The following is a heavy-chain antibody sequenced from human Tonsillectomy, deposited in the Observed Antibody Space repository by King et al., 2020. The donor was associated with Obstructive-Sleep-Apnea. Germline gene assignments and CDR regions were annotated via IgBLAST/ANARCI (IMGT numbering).Heavy chain of an antibody. CDR2: IYPGDSDT. Sequence: VQLVESGAEVKKPGESLKTSCKGSGYSFTSYWIGWVRQMPGKGLEWMGIIYPGDSDTRYSPSFQGQVTISADKSISTAYLQWSSLKASDTAMYYCARGGFSLSCSGSYHLDPSNKYYYYYYGMDVWGQGTTVTVSS. D-gene: IGHD3-10*02. CDR3: ARGGFSLSCSGSYHLDPSNKYYYYYYGMDV. V-gene: IGHV5-51*01. J-gene: IGHJ6*02. CDR1: GYSFTSYW.